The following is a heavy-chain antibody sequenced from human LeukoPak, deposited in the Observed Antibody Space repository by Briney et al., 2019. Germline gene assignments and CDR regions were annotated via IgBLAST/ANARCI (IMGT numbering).Heavy chain of an antibody. D-gene: IGHD6-6*01. V-gene: IGHV3-21*04. CDR3: AKGWQLVKMDV. Sequence: GGSLRLSCAASGFTFSSYSMTWVRQAPGKGLEWVSSFTSRSRSIYYADSVKGRFTISRDNAKNSLFLQMNSLRVEDTAVYYCAKGWQLVKMDVWGKGTTVTVSS. CDR2: FTSRSRSI. CDR1: GFTFSSYS. J-gene: IGHJ6*04.